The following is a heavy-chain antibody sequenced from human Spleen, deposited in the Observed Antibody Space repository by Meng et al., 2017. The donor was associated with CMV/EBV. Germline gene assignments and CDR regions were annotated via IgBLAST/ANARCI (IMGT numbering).Heavy chain of an antibody. J-gene: IGHJ6*02. CDR2: IYYTGST. V-gene: IGHV4-39*07. CDR3: ARGGLGSSDRDYYYYGMDV. Sequence: SETLSLTCTVSGGSISSSIYYWGWIRQPPGKGLEWIGTIYYTGSTYYNTSLKSRVTMSVDTSKNQFSLKLSSVTAADTAVYYCARGGLGSSDRDYYYYGMDVWGQGTTVTVSS. D-gene: IGHD6-6*01. CDR1: GGSISSSIYY.